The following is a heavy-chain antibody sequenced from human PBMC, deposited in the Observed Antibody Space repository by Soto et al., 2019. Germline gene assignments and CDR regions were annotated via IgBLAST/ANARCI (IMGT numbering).Heavy chain of an antibody. D-gene: IGHD3-3*01. Sequence: QVQLQESGPGLVKPSQTLSLTCTVSGGSISSGDYYWSWIRQPPGKGLEWIGYIYYSGSTYYNPSLKRRVTISVDTSKNQFSLKLSSVTAADTAVYYCARVSSYYDFWSGTNWFDPWGQGTLVTVSS. CDR2: IYYSGST. CDR3: ARVSSYYDFWSGTNWFDP. CDR1: GGSISSGDYY. J-gene: IGHJ5*02. V-gene: IGHV4-30-4*01.